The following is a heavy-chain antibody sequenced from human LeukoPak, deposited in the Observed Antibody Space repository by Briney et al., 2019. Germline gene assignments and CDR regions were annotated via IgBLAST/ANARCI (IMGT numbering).Heavy chain of an antibody. CDR1: GYTFTSYY. CDR3: ASTGSGYYPILPFDY. Sequence: ASVKVSCKASGYTFTSYYMHWVRQAPGQGLEWMGIINPSGGSTSCAQKFQGRVTMTRDTSTSTVYMELSSLRSEDTAVYYCASTGSGYYPILPFDYWGQGTLVTVSS. D-gene: IGHD3-3*01. J-gene: IGHJ4*02. CDR2: INPSGGST. V-gene: IGHV1-46*01.